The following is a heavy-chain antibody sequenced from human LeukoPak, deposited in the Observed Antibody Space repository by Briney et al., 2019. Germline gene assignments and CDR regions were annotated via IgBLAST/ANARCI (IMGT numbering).Heavy chain of an antibody. CDR3: ARDYGDYGSWFDP. D-gene: IGHD4-17*01. CDR2: ISSSSSYI. V-gene: IGHV3-21*01. Sequence: GGSLRLSCAASGFTFSSYSMNWVRQAPGKGLEWVSSISSSSSYIYYADSVKGRFTISRDNAKNSLYLQMNSLRAEDTAVYYCARDYGDYGSWFDPWGQGTLVTVSS. J-gene: IGHJ5*02. CDR1: GFTFSSYS.